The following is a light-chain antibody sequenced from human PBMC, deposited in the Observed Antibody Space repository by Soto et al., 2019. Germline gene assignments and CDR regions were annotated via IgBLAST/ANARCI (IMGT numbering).Light chain of an antibody. CDR3: CSYAGSFVV. CDR1: SSDVGGYNY. Sequence: QSALTQPRSVSGSPGQSVTISCTGTSSDVGGYNYVSWYQQHPGKAPKLMIYDVSKLPSGVPDRFSGSKSGNTASLTISGLKAEDEADYCCCSYAGSFVVFGGGTKLTVL. V-gene: IGLV2-11*01. CDR2: DVS. J-gene: IGLJ2*01.